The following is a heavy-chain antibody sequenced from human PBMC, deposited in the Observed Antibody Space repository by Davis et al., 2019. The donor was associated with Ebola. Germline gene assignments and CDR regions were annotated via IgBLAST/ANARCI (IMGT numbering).Heavy chain of an antibody. D-gene: IGHD2-2*01. CDR2: IIPIFGTA. CDR3: ARWGVSVVPAANHDAFDI. CDR1: GGTFSSYA. V-gene: IGHV1-69*13. Sequence: SVKVSCKASGGTFSSYAISWVRQAPGQGLEWMGGIIPIFGTANYAQKFQGRVTITADESTSTAYMELSSLRSEDTAVYYCARWGVSVVPAANHDAFDIWGQGTMVTVSS. J-gene: IGHJ3*02.